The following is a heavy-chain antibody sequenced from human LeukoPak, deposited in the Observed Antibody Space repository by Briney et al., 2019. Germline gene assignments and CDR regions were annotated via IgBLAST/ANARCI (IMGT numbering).Heavy chain of an antibody. J-gene: IGHJ4*02. CDR2: IYPGDSDT. CDR1: GYSFTSYW. D-gene: IGHD2-2*01. CDR3: ARPRGYCSSTSCYFDY. V-gene: IGHV5-51*01. Sequence: GESLKISCKGSGYSFTSYWIGWVRLMPGKGLEWMGIIYPGDSDTRYSPSFQGQVTISADKSISTAYLQWSSLKASDTAMYYCARPRGYCSSTSCYFDYWGQGTLVTVSS.